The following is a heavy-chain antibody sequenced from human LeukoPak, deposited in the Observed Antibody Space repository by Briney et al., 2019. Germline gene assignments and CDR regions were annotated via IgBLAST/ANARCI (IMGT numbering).Heavy chain of an antibody. D-gene: IGHD7-27*01. V-gene: IGHV4-4*09. J-gene: IGHJ4*02. CDR1: GGSISSYY. Sequence: SETLSLTCTVSGGSISSYYWSWIRQPPGKGLEWIGYIYPRGSTYYNPSLKSRVILSLDKSANEFSLNLSSVTAADTAVYYCARFSPRAMGNFLDFWGQGTLVTVSS. CDR2: IYPRGST. CDR3: ARFSPRAMGNFLDF.